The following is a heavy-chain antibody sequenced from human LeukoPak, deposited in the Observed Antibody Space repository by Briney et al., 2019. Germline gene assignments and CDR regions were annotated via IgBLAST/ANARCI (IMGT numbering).Heavy chain of an antibody. D-gene: IGHD3-16*02. CDR1: GGSISSSSAY. J-gene: IGHJ3*02. CDR3: ARDDDYVWGSYRSSTKNANDAFDI. CDR2: IYYSKNT. V-gene: IGHV4-39*02. Sequence: SETLSLTCTVSGGSISSSSAYWGWIRQPPGKGLEWIGSIYYSKNTYYNPSLKSRVTISADTSKNQFSLKLSSVTAADTAVYYRARDDDYVWGSYRSSTKNANDAFDIWGQGTMVTVSS.